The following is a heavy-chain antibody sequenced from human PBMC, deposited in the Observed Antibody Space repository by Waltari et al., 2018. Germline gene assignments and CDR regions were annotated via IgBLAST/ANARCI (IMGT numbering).Heavy chain of an antibody. CDR1: GGSISSSNW. J-gene: IGHJ4*02. CDR3: ARGRRLYSSSSGGYFDY. CDR2: IYHSGST. D-gene: IGHD6-6*01. Sequence: QVQLQESGPGLVKPSGTLSLTCAVSGGSISSSNWWSWVRQPPGKGLEWIGEIYHSGSTNYNPSRKSRVTISVDTSKNQFSLKLSSVTAADTAVYYCARGRRLYSSSSGGYFDYWGQGTLVTVSS. V-gene: IGHV4-4*02.